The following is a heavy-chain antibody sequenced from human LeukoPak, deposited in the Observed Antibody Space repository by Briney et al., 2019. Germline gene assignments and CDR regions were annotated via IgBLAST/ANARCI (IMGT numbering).Heavy chain of an antibody. Sequence: ASVKVSCKTSGYRFSDYYMHWVRQAPGQGLEWMGWVNSNSGGTHYAQKFEGRVTMTRDTSISTAYMELSSLKSDDTAVYYCARGYCSGGSCYRFESWGQGTLVTVSS. D-gene: IGHD2-15*01. CDR1: GYRFSDYY. J-gene: IGHJ4*02. CDR3: ARGYCSGGSCYRFES. CDR2: VNSNSGGT. V-gene: IGHV1-2*02.